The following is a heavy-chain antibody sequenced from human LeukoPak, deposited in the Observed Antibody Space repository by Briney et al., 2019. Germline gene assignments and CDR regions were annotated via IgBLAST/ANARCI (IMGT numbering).Heavy chain of an antibody. D-gene: IGHD3-10*01. Sequence: SETLSLTCSVSGYSISTSNYWAWIRQPPGKGLEWIGYIYYSGSTNYNPSLKSRVTISVDTSKNQFSLKLSSVTAADTAVYYCARGRARFDPWGQGTLVTVSS. CDR2: IYYSGST. CDR1: GYSISTSNY. V-gene: IGHV4-61*05. CDR3: ARGRARFDP. J-gene: IGHJ5*02.